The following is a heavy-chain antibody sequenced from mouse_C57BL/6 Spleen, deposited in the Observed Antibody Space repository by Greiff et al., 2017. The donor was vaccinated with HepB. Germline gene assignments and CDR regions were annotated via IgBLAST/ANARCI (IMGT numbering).Heavy chain of an antibody. V-gene: IGHV1-82*01. CDR1: GYAFSSSW. Sequence: VQLQQSGPELVKPGVSVKISCKASGYAFSSSWMNWVKQRPGKGLEWIGRIYPGDGDTNYNGKFKGKATLTADKSSSTAYMQLSSLTSEDSAVYFCARSTVVAHDYWGQGTTLTVSS. CDR2: IYPGDGDT. CDR3: ARSTVVAHDY. D-gene: IGHD1-1*01. J-gene: IGHJ2*01.